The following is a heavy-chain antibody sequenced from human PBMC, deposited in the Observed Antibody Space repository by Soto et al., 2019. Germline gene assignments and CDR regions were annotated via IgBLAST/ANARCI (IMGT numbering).Heavy chain of an antibody. D-gene: IGHD2-21*02. CDR3: AKRDVPHSTSNAYFYDH. CDR2: ISVSVGST. CDR1: GFPFAPST. Sequence: EVELLHSGGGLVKPGGSLTLSCGVSGFPFAPSTMSLVRQAPGKGLEWVSTISVSVGSTYSADSVQGRFTVSSDISDNTLFLRMTSLTADDTAVYFCAKRDVPHSTSNAYFYDHWGRGVLVTVSS. V-gene: IGHV3-23*01. J-gene: IGHJ4*02.